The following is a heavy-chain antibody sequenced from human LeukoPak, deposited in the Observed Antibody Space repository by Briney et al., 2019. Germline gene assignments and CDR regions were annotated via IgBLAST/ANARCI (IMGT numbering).Heavy chain of an antibody. CDR1: GFSFSSYP. Sequence: PGGSLRLSCAASGFSFSSYPMYWVRQAPGKGLEWVAVISYDGSNKYYADSVKGRFTISRDTSKNTLYLQMNRLRTEDTAVYYCAKGLIPHGGAPTFGEIDYWGQGTLVTVSS. V-gene: IGHV3-30*04. CDR3: AKGLIPHGGAPTFGEIDY. J-gene: IGHJ4*02. D-gene: IGHD3-10*01. CDR2: ISYDGSNK.